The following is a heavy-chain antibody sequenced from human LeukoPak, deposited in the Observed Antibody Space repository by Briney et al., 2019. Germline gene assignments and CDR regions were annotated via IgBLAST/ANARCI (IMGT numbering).Heavy chain of an antibody. J-gene: IGHJ4*02. CDR3: TTDIGNYYYY. V-gene: IGHV3-74*01. D-gene: IGHD3-10*01. CDR1: GSTFSRYW. CDR2: VKSDGSDT. Sequence: PGGSLRLSCAASGSTFSRYWMHWVRQAPGKGLVWVSRVKSDGSDTIYAGSVKGRFTISRDNAKNTLYLQMDSLRAEDTAVYYCTTDIGNYYYYWGQGTLVTVAS.